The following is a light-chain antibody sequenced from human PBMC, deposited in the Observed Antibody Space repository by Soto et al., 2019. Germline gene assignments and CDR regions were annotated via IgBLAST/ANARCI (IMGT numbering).Light chain of an antibody. CDR3: SSYTVSRTYV. J-gene: IGLJ1*01. CDR2: NVY. Sequence: QSVLAQPASVSVSRGQSITISCTVTSSDVGAFNFVSWHQQHPGKAPKLMIYNVYDRPSGVSYRFSGSKYGNTASLTISGLQGEDEADYYCSSYTVSRTYVFGTGTKVTVL. CDR1: SSDVGAFNF. V-gene: IGLV2-14*03.